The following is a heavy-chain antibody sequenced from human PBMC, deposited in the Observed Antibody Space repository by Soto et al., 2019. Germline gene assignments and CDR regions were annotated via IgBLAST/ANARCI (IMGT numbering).Heavy chain of an antibody. J-gene: IGHJ3*02. CDR3: ARDRGADAFDI. V-gene: IGHV3-20*04. CDR2: INWNGGST. D-gene: IGHD3-10*01. Sequence: GGSLRLSCTASGFTFGDYGMSWVRQAPGKGLEWVSGINWNGGSTGYADSVKGRFTISRDNAKNSLYLQMNSLRAEDTALYYCARDRGADAFDIWGQGTMVTVSS. CDR1: GFTFGDYG.